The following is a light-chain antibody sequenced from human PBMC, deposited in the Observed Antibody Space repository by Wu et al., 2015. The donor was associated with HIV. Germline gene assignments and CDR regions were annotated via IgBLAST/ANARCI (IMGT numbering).Light chain of an antibody. J-gene: IGKJ2*03. V-gene: IGKV3-20*01. CDR3: QQHGGSPPYS. CDR1: QSVSNNY. CDR2: AVS. Sequence: EIVLTQSPGTLSLSPGERATLSCRASQSVSNNYLAWYQQKPGQAPRLLIYAVSSRATGIPDRFSGRGSGTDFTLTISRLEPEDFAVYYCQQHGGSPPYSFGQGTKLEIK.